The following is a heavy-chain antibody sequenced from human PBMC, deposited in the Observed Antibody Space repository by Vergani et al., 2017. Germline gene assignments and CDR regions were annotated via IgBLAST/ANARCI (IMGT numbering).Heavy chain of an antibody. CDR1: GFISSSYW. J-gene: IGHJ6*02. Sequence: EGQLVESGGDWVQRGGSLRLSCAASGFISSSYWMSWVRQAPGKGLEWVANVNQDGSEKYYVDSVRGRFTISKDNAKNSIYLQINSLRAEDTAVYFCVRVPLIRSGSGNYGINNYHGMDVRVQASTVIVSS. CDR3: VRVPLIRSGSGNYGINNYHGMDV. CDR2: VNQDGSEK. V-gene: IGHV3-7*01. D-gene: IGHD3-10*01.